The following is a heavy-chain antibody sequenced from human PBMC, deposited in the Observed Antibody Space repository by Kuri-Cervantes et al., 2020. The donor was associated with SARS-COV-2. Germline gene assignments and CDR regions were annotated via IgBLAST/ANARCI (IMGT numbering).Heavy chain of an antibody. CDR3: ARAYCSSTSCYLVDY. D-gene: IGHD2-2*01. CDR2: INPNSGGT. J-gene: IGHJ4*02. CDR1: GYTFTSYY. Sequence: ASVKVSCKASGYTFTSYYMHWVRQAPGQGLEWMGWINPNSGGTNYAQKFQGWVTMTRDTSISTAYMELSRLRSDDTAVYYCARAYCSSTSCYLVDYWGQGTLVTVSS. V-gene: IGHV1-2*04.